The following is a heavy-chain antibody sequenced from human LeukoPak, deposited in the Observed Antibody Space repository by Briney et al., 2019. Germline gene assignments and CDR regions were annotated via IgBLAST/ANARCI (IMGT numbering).Heavy chain of an antibody. CDR3: ARDQSRRYGGKLGSDY. J-gene: IGHJ4*02. CDR2: ISAYNGNT. D-gene: IGHD4-23*01. Sequence: ASVKVSCKASGYTFTSYGISWVRQAPGQGLEWMGWISAYNGNTNYAQKLQGRVTMTTDTSTSTAYMELGSLRSDDTAVYYCARDQSRRYGGKLGSDYWGQGTLVTVSP. CDR1: GYTFTSYG. V-gene: IGHV1-18*01.